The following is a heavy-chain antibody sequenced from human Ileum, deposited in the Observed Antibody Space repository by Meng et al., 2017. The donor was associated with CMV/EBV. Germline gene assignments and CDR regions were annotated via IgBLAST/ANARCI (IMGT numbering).Heavy chain of an antibody. CDR3: ARPYCSSTSCNDGVDY. V-gene: IGHV1-2*02. Sequence: ASVKVSCKASGYTFTGYYMHWVRQAPGQGLEWMGWINANSGGTNYAQKFQGRVTMTRDTSITTAYMELSSLRSDDTAVYNCARPYCSSTSCNDGVDYWGQGTLVTVSS. CDR2: INANSGGT. D-gene: IGHD2-2*01. J-gene: IGHJ4*02. CDR1: GYTFTGYY.